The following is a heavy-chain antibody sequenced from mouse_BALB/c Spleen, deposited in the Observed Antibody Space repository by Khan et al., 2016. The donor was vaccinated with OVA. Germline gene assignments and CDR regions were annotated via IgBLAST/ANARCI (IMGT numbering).Heavy chain of an antibody. J-gene: IGHJ1*01. Sequence: EVQRVESGGGLVQPGGSRKLSCAASGFTFSSFGMHWVRQAPKKGLEWVAYISSGSSTIYYVDTVKGRFTISRDSPKNTLFLQMPSLRSEDTAMYYCARSGGNFHWYFDVWGAGTSVTVSS. V-gene: IGHV5-17*02. CDR2: ISSGSSTI. D-gene: IGHD2-1*01. CDR3: ARSGGNFHWYFDV. CDR1: GFTFSSFG.